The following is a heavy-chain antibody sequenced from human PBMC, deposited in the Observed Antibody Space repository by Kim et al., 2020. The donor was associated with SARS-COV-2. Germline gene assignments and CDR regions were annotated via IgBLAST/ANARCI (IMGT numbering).Heavy chain of an antibody. J-gene: IGHJ4*02. Sequence: ASVKVSCKASGYTFTSYGISWVRQAPGQGLEWMGWISAYNGNTNYAQKLQGRVTMTTDTSTSTAYMELRSLRSDDTAVYYCVRDEYRYYYGSGIRGPSFDYWGQGTLVTVSS. D-gene: IGHD3-10*01. CDR3: VRDEYRYYYGSGIRGPSFDY. CDR1: GYTFTSYG. V-gene: IGHV1-18*01. CDR2: ISAYNGNT.